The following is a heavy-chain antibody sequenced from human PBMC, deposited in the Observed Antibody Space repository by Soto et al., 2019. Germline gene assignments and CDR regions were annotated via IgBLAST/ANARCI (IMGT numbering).Heavy chain of an antibody. CDR3: AKRTTDWYNHFDS. CDR1: GYTLAELS. J-gene: IGHJ4*02. V-gene: IGHV1-24*01. CDR2: FDPEDGET. Sequence: ASVKVSCKVSGYTLAELSMHWVRQAPGKGLEWMGGFDPEDGETIYAQKFQGRVTMTEDTSTDTAYMELSSLRSEDTAVYYCAKRTTDWYNHFDSWGQGTLVTVSS. D-gene: IGHD1-1*01.